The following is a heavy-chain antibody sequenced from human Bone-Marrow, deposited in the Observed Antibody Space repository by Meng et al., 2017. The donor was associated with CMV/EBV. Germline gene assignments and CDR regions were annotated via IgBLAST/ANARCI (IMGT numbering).Heavy chain of an antibody. CDR3: TRDKDFWSGFDY. CDR1: GFTFGDYV. J-gene: IGHJ4*02. CDR2: IRSKSYGGKT. Sequence: GGSLRFWCTVSGFTFGDYVMSWVRQAPGKGLDWVGFIRSKSYGGKTEYAASVKGRFTISRDDSKSIAYLQMNSLKTEDTAVYYCTRDKDFWSGFDYWGQGTLVTVSS. V-gene: IGHV3-49*04. D-gene: IGHD3-3*01.